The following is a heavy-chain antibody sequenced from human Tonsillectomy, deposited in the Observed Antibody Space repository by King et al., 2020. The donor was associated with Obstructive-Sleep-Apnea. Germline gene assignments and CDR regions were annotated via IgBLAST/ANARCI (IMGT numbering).Heavy chain of an antibody. Sequence: VQLVESGGGVVQPGRSLRLSCAASGFTFSSYAMHWVRQAPGKGLEWVAVISYDGSNKYYADSVKGRFTISRDNSKNTLYLQMNSLRAEDTAVYYCASPSRGTAMALDYWGQGTLVTVSS. CDR1: GFTFSSYA. V-gene: IGHV3-30-3*01. D-gene: IGHD5-18*01. J-gene: IGHJ4*02. CDR3: ASPSRGTAMALDY. CDR2: ISYDGSNK.